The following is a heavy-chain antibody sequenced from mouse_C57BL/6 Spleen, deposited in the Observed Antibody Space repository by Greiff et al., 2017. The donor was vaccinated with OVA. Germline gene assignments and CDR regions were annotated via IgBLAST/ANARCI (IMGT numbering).Heavy chain of an antibody. V-gene: IGHV1-63*01. D-gene: IGHD1-1*01. J-gene: IGHJ3*01. CDR2: IYPGGGYT. CDR1: GYTFTNYW. Sequence: QVHVKQSGAELVRPGTSVKMSCKASGYTFTNYWIGWAKQRPGHGLEWIGDIYPGGGYTNYNEKFKGKATLTADKSSSTAYMQFSSLTSEDSAIYYCARKEGSSPAWFAYWGQGTLVTVSA. CDR3: ARKEGSSPAWFAY.